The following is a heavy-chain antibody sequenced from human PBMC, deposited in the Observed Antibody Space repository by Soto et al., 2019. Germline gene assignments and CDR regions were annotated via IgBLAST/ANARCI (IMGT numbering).Heavy chain of an antibody. CDR2: IGSGGSDT. CDR3: AKARTLGYYYMDV. Sequence: RHPYAASGCVFRDYTMCRVRQPPGKGLEWVSKIGSGGSDTYYADSVKGRFTISRDNSKSTLYLQMNSLRAEDTAVYYCAKARTLGYYYMDVWGKGTTVTVSS. D-gene: IGHD3-16*01. CDR1: GCVFRDYT. V-gene: IGHV3-23*01. J-gene: IGHJ6*03.